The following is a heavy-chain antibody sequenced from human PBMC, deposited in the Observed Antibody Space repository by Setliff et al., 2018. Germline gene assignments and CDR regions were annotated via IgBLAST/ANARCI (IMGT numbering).Heavy chain of an antibody. CDR1: GYTLTELS. CDR2: FDPEDGGT. Sequence: ASVKVSCKVSGYTLTELSMHWVRQAPGKGLEWMGGFDPEDGGTIYAQKFQGRVTMTEDTSTDTAYMELSSLRSEDTAVYYCAADYYDSSGYGYWGQGTLVTVSS. V-gene: IGHV1-24*01. J-gene: IGHJ4*02. D-gene: IGHD3-22*01. CDR3: AADYYDSSGYGY.